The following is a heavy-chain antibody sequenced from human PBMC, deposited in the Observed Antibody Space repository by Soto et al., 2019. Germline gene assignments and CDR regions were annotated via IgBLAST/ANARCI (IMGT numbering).Heavy chain of an antibody. CDR2: ISYDGSNK. Sequence: QVQLVESGGGVVQPGRSLRLSCAASGFTFSSYGMHWVRQAPGKGLEWVAVISYDGSNKYYADSVKGRFTISRDNSKNLLYLQMNSLRAEDTAVYYCAKDQGYGSGSYPTYYGMDVWGQGTTVTVSS. V-gene: IGHV3-30*18. CDR3: AKDQGYGSGSYPTYYGMDV. D-gene: IGHD3-10*01. J-gene: IGHJ6*02. CDR1: GFTFSSYG.